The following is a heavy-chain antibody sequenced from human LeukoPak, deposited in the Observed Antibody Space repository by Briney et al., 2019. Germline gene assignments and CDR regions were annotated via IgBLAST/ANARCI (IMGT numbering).Heavy chain of an antibody. V-gene: IGHV3-48*04. CDR1: GFTFSNYG. Sequence: GGSLRLSCAASGFTFSNYGMHWVRQAPGKGLEWLSYISSGGSTLKYADSVKGRFTISRDNAKNSLYLQMNSLTVEDTGVYYCARDGAEDYGIDYWGRGTLVTVSS. D-gene: IGHD4/OR15-4a*01. J-gene: IGHJ4*02. CDR2: ISSGGSTL. CDR3: ARDGAEDYGIDY.